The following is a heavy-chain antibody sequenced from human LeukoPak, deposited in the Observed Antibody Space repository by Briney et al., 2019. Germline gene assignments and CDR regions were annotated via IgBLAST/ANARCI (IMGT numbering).Heavy chain of an antibody. D-gene: IGHD6-19*01. Sequence: SVKVSCKASGGTFSSYAISWVRQAPGQGLEWMGRIIPIFGTANCAQKFQGRVTITTDESTSTAYMELSSLRSEDTAVYYCARGWDSSGWYVAEYFQHWGQGTLVTVSS. V-gene: IGHV1-69*05. CDR1: GGTFSSYA. J-gene: IGHJ1*01. CDR3: ARGWDSSGWYVAEYFQH. CDR2: IIPIFGTA.